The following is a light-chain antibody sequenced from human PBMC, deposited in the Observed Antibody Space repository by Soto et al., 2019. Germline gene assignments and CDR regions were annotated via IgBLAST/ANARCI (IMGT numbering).Light chain of an antibody. Sequence: EFVLTQSPGTLSLSPGGRATLSRRARQRVSSSYLAWYQQKPGQAPRLLIYGASSRATGIPDRFSGSGSGTDFTLTISRLEPEDFAVYYCQQRSNWPIITFGQGTRLEIK. CDR2: GAS. CDR3: QQRSNWPIIT. J-gene: IGKJ5*01. V-gene: IGKV3D-20*02. CDR1: QRVSSSY.